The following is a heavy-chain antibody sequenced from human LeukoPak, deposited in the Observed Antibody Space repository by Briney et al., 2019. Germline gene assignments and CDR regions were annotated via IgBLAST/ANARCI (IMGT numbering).Heavy chain of an antibody. CDR3: ARLSGFLEMATIPHFDY. D-gene: IGHD5-24*01. CDR1: GYSFTSYW. J-gene: IGHJ4*02. Sequence: GESLKISCKGSGYSFTSYWIGWVRQMPGKGLESMGIIYPGDSDTRYSPSFQGQVTISADKSISTAYLQWSSLKASDTAMYYCARLSGFLEMATIPHFDYWGQGTLVTVSS. V-gene: IGHV5-51*01. CDR2: IYPGDSDT.